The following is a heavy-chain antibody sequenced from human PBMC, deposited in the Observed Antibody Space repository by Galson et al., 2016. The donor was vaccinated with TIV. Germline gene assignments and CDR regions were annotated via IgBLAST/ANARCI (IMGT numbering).Heavy chain of an antibody. CDR3: ARRQLVGYYYYGMDV. CDR1: GFTFTNYW. CDR2: INSDASST. J-gene: IGHJ6*02. V-gene: IGHV3-74*01. D-gene: IGHD6-6*01. Sequence: SLRLSCAASGFTFTNYWMHWVRQVPGKGLVWVSGINSDASSTSYADSVKGRFTISRDNAKNTLFLYMSSLRAGDTAVYFCARRQLVGYYYYGMDVWGQGTTVTVSS.